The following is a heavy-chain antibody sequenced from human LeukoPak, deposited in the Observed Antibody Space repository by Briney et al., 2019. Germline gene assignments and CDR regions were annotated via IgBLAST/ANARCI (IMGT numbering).Heavy chain of an antibody. Sequence: SETLSLTCTVSGYSLSSGYYWGWIRQPPGKGLEWIGSIYHSGSTYYNPSLKSRVTISVDTSKNQFSLKLSSVTAADTAVYYCAVERDGYPQAVDYWGQGTLVTVSS. V-gene: IGHV4-38-2*02. CDR2: IYHSGST. J-gene: IGHJ4*02. CDR1: GYSLSSGYY. CDR3: AVERDGYPQAVDY. D-gene: IGHD5-24*01.